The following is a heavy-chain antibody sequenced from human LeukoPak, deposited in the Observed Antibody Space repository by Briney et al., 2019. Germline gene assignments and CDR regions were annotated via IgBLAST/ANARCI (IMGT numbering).Heavy chain of an antibody. Sequence: GGSLRLSCSASGFTFSDYDMNWVRQAPGKGLEWVPSISYLSSHVYYGDSVKGRFSISRDNAKNSLYLQMNSLGAEDKAIYYCGRAFPPLRTSSAGDLWGQGILVTVSS. CDR3: GRAFPPLRTSSAGDL. J-gene: IGHJ4*02. V-gene: IGHV3-21*01. D-gene: IGHD3-16*01. CDR2: ISYLSSHV. CDR1: GFTFSDYD.